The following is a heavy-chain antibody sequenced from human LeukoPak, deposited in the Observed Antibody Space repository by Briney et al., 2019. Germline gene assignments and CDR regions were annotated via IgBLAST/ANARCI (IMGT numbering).Heavy chain of an antibody. Sequence: GESLKISCQGSGYSFTTDWVGWVRQMPGKGLEWMGSIYPGDSDTTYSPSFQGQGTISADKSISTAYLQWSSLKASDTAMYYCARLSYYDILTGYNPHFDYWGQGTLVTVSS. V-gene: IGHV5-51*01. CDR1: GYSFTTDW. D-gene: IGHD3-9*01. J-gene: IGHJ4*02. CDR3: ARLSYYDILTGYNPHFDY. CDR2: IYPGDSDT.